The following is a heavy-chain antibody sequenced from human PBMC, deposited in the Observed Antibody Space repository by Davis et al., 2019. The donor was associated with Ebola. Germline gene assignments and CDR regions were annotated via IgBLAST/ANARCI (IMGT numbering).Heavy chain of an antibody. J-gene: IGHJ6*03. CDR1: GGSISSSSYY. CDR2: IYYSGST. V-gene: IGHV4-39*07. D-gene: IGHD3-3*01. CDR3: ARATWSGPPYMDV. Sequence: PGESLRLSCTVSGGSISSSSYYWGWIRQPPGKGLEWIGSIYYSGSTYYNPSLKSRVTISVDTSKNQFSLKLSSVTAADTAVYYCARATWSGPPYMDVWGKGTTVTVSS.